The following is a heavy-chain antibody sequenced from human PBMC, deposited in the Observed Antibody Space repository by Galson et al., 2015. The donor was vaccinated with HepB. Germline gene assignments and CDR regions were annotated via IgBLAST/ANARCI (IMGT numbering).Heavy chain of an antibody. D-gene: IGHD3-22*01. V-gene: IGHV3-48*04. CDR3: ATVVVGSGAYWTFDI. CDR2: IRTNGATI. CDR1: GFTFSRHT. J-gene: IGHJ4*01. Sequence: SLRLSCAASGFTFSRHTMSWLRQTPGQGLQWVAYIRTNGATIHYADSVKGRFTVARDNAKNTMFLQMNALRAEDTAVYYCATVVVGSGAYWTFDIWGQGTLVAVSS.